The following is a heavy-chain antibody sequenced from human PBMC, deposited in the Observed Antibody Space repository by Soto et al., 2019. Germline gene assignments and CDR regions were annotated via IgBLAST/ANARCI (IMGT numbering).Heavy chain of an antibody. Sequence: SETLSLTCAVYGGSFSGYYWSWIRQPPGKGLEWIGEINHSGSTNYNPSLKSRVTISVDTSKNQFSLKLSSVTAADTAVYYCASGRALGAAAVDFDYWGQGTLVTVSS. J-gene: IGHJ4*02. CDR3: ASGRALGAAAVDFDY. D-gene: IGHD6-13*01. CDR2: INHSGST. V-gene: IGHV4-34*01. CDR1: GGSFSGYY.